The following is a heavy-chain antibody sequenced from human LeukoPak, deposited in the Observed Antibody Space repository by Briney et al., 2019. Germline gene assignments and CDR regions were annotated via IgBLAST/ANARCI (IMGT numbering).Heavy chain of an antibody. J-gene: IGHJ4*02. CDR3: AGLVGRYSSGLYYYYFDY. CDR1: GDSINSLDL. V-gene: IGHV4-4*02. Sequence: SETLSLTCTVSGDSINSLDLWSWVHQPPGKGLEWIGEMYLSGTTHSNPSVKSRVTISIDKSKNQFFLNLSSVTAADTAVYYCAGLVGRYSSGLYYYYFDYWGQGTLVTVSS. CDR2: MYLSGTT. D-gene: IGHD3-22*01.